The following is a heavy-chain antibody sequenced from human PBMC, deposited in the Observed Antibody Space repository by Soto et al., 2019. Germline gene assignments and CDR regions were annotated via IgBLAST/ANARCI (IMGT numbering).Heavy chain of an antibody. V-gene: IGHV3-33*01. D-gene: IGHD3-10*01. CDR1: GFTFSSYG. CDR2: IWYDGSNK. CDR3: ARASYYYGSGEPEFGDAFDI. J-gene: IGHJ3*02. Sequence: QVQLVESGGGVVQPGRSLRLSCAASGFTFSSYGMHWVRQAPGKGLEWVAVIWYDGSNKYYADSVKGRFTISRDNSKNTQYLQKNSLRAEDTAVYYCARASYYYGSGEPEFGDAFDIWGQGTMVTVSS.